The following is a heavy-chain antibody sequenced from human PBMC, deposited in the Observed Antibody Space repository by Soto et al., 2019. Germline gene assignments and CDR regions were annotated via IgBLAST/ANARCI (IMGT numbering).Heavy chain of an antibody. D-gene: IGHD2-15*01. V-gene: IGHV2-70*11. CDR2: VDWDDDK. CDR1: GFSLSTSGMC. J-gene: IGHJ2*01. CDR3: ARIRIGYCSGGSCPNWYFDL. Sequence: SGPTLVNPTQTLTLTCTFSGFSLSTSGMCVSWIRQPPGKALEWLARVDWDDDKYYNTSLKARLTISKDTSKNQVVLTMTNMDPVDTATYYCARIRIGYCSGGSCPNWYFDLWGRGTLVTVSS.